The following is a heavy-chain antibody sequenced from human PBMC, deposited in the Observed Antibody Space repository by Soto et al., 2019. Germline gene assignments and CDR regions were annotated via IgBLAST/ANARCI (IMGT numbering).Heavy chain of an antibody. CDR1: GGSISSSSYY. D-gene: IGHD6-13*01. Sequence: SETLCLTCTVSGGSISSSSYYWGWIRQPPGKGLEWIGSIYYSGSTYYNPSLKSRVTISVDTSKNQFSLKLSSVTAADTAVYYCASRIGSSWYYYYGMDVWGQGTTVT. CDR2: IYYSGST. V-gene: IGHV4-39*01. J-gene: IGHJ6*02. CDR3: ASRIGSSWYYYYGMDV.